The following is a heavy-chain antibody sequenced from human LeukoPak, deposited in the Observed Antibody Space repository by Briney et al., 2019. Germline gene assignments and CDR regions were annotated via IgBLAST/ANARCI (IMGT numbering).Heavy chain of an antibody. CDR1: GFTFSSYA. V-gene: IGHV3-23*01. D-gene: IGHD3-9*01. CDR2: ISGSGGST. Sequence: GGSLRLFCAACGFTFSSYAMICVRHAPEKALEWFSFISGSGGSTYYADSVKGRFTISRDNSKNTLYLQMNSLSAENTAVYYCAKFYDILTGYFDYWGQGTLVTVSS. CDR3: AKFYDILTGYFDY. J-gene: IGHJ4*02.